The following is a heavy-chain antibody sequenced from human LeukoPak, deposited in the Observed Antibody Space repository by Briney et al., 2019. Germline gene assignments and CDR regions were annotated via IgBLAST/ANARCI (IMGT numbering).Heavy chain of an antibody. D-gene: IGHD4-17*01. J-gene: IGHJ6*02. Sequence: ASVKVSCKVSGYTLTELSMHWVRQAPGKGLEWMGGFDPEDGETIYAQKFQGRVTMTEDTPTDTAYMELSSLRSEDTAVYYCATSDFYGDYLSYYYGMDVWGQGTTVTVSS. V-gene: IGHV1-24*01. CDR3: ATSDFYGDYLSYYYGMDV. CDR2: FDPEDGET. CDR1: GYTLTELS.